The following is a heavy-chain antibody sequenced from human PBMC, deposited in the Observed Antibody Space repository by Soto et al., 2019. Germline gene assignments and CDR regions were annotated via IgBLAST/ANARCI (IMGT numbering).Heavy chain of an antibody. V-gene: IGHV3-21*01. J-gene: IGHJ5*02. CDR3: VSSGTARLLRHSWFDT. D-gene: IGHD2-21*01. CDR1: GFTFNTYD. CDR2: ITTSSAYI. Sequence: EVQLVESGGGLVKPGGSLRLSCAASGFTFNTYDMNWVRQAPGKGLEWVSSITTSSAYIYYADSLKGRITISRDNAKNSLCLQMNSLTAQDTAVYYCVSSGTARLLRHSWFDTWGQGTLVTVSS.